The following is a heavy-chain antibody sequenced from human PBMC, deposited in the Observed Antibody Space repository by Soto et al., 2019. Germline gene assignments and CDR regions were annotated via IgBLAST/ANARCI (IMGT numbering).Heavy chain of an antibody. V-gene: IGHV4-61*08. CDR1: GGSISSGDYY. Sequence: SETLSLTCTVSGGSISSGDYYWSWIRQPPGKGLEWIGYIYYSGSTNYNPSLKSRVTISVDTSKNQFSLKLSSVTAADTAVYYCARTQAYGSGSYLWFDPWGQGTLVTVSS. CDR2: IYYSGST. CDR3: ARTQAYGSGSYLWFDP. D-gene: IGHD3-10*01. J-gene: IGHJ5*02.